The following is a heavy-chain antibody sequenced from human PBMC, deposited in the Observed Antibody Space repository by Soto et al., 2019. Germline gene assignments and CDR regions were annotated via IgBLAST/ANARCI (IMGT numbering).Heavy chain of an antibody. D-gene: IGHD3-3*01. CDR1: GGTFNSYS. Sequence: QVQLVQSGAEVKKPGSSVKVSCKASGGTFNSYSVSWVRQAPGQGLEWMGGIIPIFDTSNHAQKFRDRLRIAADASTSTVFMELTSLRSEDTAIYYCARGVLSNGYDYWSGYRFDPWGQGTLVTVSS. J-gene: IGHJ5*02. CDR3: ARGVLSNGYDYWSGYRFDP. V-gene: IGHV1-69*01. CDR2: IIPIFDTS.